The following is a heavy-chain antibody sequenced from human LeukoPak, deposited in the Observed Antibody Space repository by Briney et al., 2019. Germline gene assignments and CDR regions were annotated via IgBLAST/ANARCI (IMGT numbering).Heavy chain of an antibody. CDR3: AREGHGPVYTAMGQYYYYGMDV. V-gene: IGHV1-69*13. J-gene: IGHJ6*04. CDR2: IIPIFGTA. D-gene: IGHD5-18*01. Sequence: SVKVSCKASGGTFSSYAISWVRQAPGQGLKWMGGIIPIFGTANYAQKFQGRVTITADESTSTAYMELSSLRSEDTAVYYCAREGHGPVYTAMGQYYYYGMDVWGKGTTVTVSS. CDR1: GGTFSSYA.